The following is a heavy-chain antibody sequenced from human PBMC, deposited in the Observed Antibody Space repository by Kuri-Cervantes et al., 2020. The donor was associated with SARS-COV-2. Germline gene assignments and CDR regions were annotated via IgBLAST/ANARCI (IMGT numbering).Heavy chain of an antibody. D-gene: IGHD3-22*01. CDR2: ISAYNGNT. CDR3: ARAPYNSYDTRGAFDI. J-gene: IGHJ3*02. CDR1: GYTFTSFG. Sequence: ASVKVSCKASGYTFTSFGISWVRQAPGQGLEWMGWISAYNGNTNYAQKLQGRVTMTTDTSTSTAYMELRSLRSDDTAVYYCARAPYNSYDTRGAFDIWGQGTMVTVSS. V-gene: IGHV1-18*01.